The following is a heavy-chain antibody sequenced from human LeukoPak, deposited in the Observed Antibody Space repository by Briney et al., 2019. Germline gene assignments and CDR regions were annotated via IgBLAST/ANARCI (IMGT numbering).Heavy chain of an antibody. CDR1: GFTFSSYA. V-gene: IGHV3-30-3*01. J-gene: IGHJ4*02. CDR2: ISYDGSNT. D-gene: IGHD6-25*01. Sequence: GGSLRLSCAASGFTFSSYAMHWVRQAPGKGLEWVTVISYDGSNTYYADSVKGRFTISRDSSKSTLYLQMNSLRAEDTAVYYCARAALSSGWKAGVNCWGQGTLVTVSP. CDR3: ARAALSSGWKAGVNC.